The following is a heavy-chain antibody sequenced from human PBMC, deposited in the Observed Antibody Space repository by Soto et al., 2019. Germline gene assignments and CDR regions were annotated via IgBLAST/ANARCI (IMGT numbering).Heavy chain of an antibody. J-gene: IGHJ3*02. CDR3: ARSVVAPAAPEHAFDI. D-gene: IGHD2-2*01. CDR1: GGPIRHSNW. Sequence: SGGPIRHSNWWCWVRQPPGKGLEWIGEIYHSGSTNYNPSLKSRVTISVDKSKNQFSLKLSSVTAADTAVYYCARSVVAPAAPEHAFDIWGQGTMVTVSS. CDR2: IYHSGST. V-gene: IGHV4-4*02.